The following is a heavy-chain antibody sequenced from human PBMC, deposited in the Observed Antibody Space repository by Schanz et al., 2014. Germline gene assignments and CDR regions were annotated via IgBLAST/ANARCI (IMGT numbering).Heavy chain of an antibody. V-gene: IGHV1-69*02. CDR2: IIPSLGLS. D-gene: IGHD6-13*01. CDR3: ASSGAGYSSSWDFDY. Sequence: QVQLVQSGAEVKKPGASVKVSCKASGYTFTSYSMHWVRQAPGQGLEWMGRIIPSLGLSKYEQKFQGRVTITADKSTFTAYMDVSSLRSEDTAVYYCASSGAGYSSSWDFDYWGQGTLVTVSA. J-gene: IGHJ4*02. CDR1: GYTFTSYS.